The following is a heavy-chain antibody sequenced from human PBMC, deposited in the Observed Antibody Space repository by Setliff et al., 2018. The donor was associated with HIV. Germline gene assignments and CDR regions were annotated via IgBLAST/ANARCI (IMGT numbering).Heavy chain of an antibody. CDR1: GDSISSGSYF. Sequence: SETLSLTCSVSGDSISSGSYFWGWIRQTPGKGLEWIGYISSRGSTYYNPSLKSRITMSVDTSQNQVSLKLSSVTAADTAVYFCARLEKLDDISYFDYWGQGTLVTVSS. D-gene: IGHD3-3*02. CDR2: ISSRGST. V-gene: IGHV4-31*02. CDR3: ARLEKLDDISYFDY. J-gene: IGHJ4*02.